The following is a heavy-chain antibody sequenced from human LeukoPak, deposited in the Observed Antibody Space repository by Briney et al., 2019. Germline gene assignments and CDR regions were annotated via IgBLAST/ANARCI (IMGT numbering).Heavy chain of an antibody. Sequence: GGSLRLSCAASGFTFSNYWMHWVRQAPGEGLVWVPRIDGAGSSTNYADSVKGRFTISRDNAKNTLYLQMNSLRAEDTAVYYCAEGGSIVVAGYWGQGTLVTVSS. J-gene: IGHJ4*02. D-gene: IGHD6-19*01. CDR2: IDGAGSST. CDR3: AEGGSIVVAGY. V-gene: IGHV3-74*01. CDR1: GFTFSNYW.